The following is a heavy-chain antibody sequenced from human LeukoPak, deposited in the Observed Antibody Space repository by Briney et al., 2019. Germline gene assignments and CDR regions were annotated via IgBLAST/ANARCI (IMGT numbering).Heavy chain of an antibody. J-gene: IGHJ4*02. CDR3: AKTLWGHTYYYDSSGYYPPDY. V-gene: IGHV3-23*01. CDR2: ISGSGGST. CDR1: GFTFSSYA. D-gene: IGHD3-22*01. Sequence: PGGSLRLSCAASGFTFSSYAMSWVRQAPGKGLEWVSAISGSGGSTYYADSVKGRFTISRDNSKNTPYLQMNSLRAEDTAVYYCAKTLWGHTYYYDSSGYYPPDYWGQGTLVTVSS.